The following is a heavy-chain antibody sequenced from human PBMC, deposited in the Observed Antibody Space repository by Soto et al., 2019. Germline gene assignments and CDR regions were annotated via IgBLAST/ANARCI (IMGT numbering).Heavy chain of an antibody. J-gene: IGHJ4*02. D-gene: IGHD2-8*02. CDR1: GFAFSDPS. Sequence: PGGSLRLSCAASGFAFSDPSLNWIRQPPGKGLEWISYISTSGSTRYYADSVKAGFTISRDNAKNSLYLQRSSLKAKDTAVYYCASDHPVVSVIVNPMDFDFWGRGTLVTVSS. CDR3: ASDHPVVSVIVNPMDFDF. V-gene: IGHV3-11*01. CDR2: ISTSGSTR.